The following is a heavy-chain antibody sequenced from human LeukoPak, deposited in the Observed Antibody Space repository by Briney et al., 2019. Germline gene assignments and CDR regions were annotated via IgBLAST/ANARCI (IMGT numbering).Heavy chain of an antibody. D-gene: IGHD5-18*01. CDR2: IRYDGGNK. CDR3: ARARSAMVADN. CDR1: GFTFSTYG. Sequence: PGGSLRLSCAASGFTFSTYGMHWVRQAPGKGLQWVAVIRYDGGNKNYGDSVKGRFTISRDNSKNTLYLQMNSLRAEDTALYYCARARSAMVADNWGQGTLVTVSS. J-gene: IGHJ4*02. V-gene: IGHV3-33*01.